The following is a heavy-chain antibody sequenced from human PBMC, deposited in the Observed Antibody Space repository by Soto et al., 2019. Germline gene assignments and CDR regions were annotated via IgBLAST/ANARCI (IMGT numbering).Heavy chain of an antibody. CDR1: GFTFSNYG. V-gene: IGHV3-30*03. CDR3: ARDRARAAASDLMGASDY. Sequence: QVQLVESGGGVVQPGRSLRLSCAASGFTFSNYGMHWVRQAPGKGLEWVAVISYDGSNKYYVDSVKGRFTISRDNSKNTLYLQIDSLRVEDTAVYYCARDRARAAASDLMGASDYWGQGTLVTVSS. J-gene: IGHJ4*02. D-gene: IGHD6-13*01. CDR2: ISYDGSNK.